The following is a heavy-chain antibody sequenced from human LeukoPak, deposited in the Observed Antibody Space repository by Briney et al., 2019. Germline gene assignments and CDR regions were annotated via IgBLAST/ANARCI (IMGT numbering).Heavy chain of an antibody. CDR1: GGTFSSYA. V-gene: IGHV1-8*03. CDR3: ARGMGWGDR. D-gene: IGHD1-26*01. CDR2: INPESGDT. J-gene: IGHJ4*02. Sequence: ASVKVSCKASGGTFSSYAISWVRQASGQGLEWMGYINPESGDTGYAPRFQGRVSITRETAISTAFLEINSLRSEDTAIYYCARGMGWGDRWGRGTLVTVSS.